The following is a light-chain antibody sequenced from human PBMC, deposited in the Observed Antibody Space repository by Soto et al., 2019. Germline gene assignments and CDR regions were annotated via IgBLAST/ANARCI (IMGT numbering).Light chain of an antibody. CDR2: DVS. Sequence: IVFTLSPPTLSFSTGKRATLSCRASQNISNYLIWYQQKPGQAPRLLIYDVSNRAAGIPARFSGSGSETEFTLIISSLQSEDSAVYYCQQYNNCPPWTFGQGTMVDIK. CDR1: QNISNY. CDR3: QQYNNCPPWT. V-gene: IGKV3D-15*01. J-gene: IGKJ1*01.